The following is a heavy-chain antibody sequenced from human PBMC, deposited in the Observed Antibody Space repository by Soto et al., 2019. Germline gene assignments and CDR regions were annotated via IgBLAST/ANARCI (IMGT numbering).Heavy chain of an antibody. V-gene: IGHV5-51*01. D-gene: IGHD6-13*01. J-gene: IGHJ6*02. CDR1: GYTFTTYW. Sequence: GESLKISCKTSGYTFTTYWVGWVRQMPGKGPEWMGIIYPGDSDTRYSPSFQGQVTISADKSISTAYLQWGSLKASDTAMYYCARHHGSPGSYYGMDVWGQGTTVTVSS. CDR2: IYPGDSDT. CDR3: ARHHGSPGSYYGMDV.